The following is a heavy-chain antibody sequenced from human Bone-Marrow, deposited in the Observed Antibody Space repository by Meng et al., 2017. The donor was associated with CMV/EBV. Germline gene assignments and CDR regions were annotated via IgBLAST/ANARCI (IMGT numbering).Heavy chain of an antibody. Sequence: KISCKASGYTFTSYVMNWVRQAPGQGLEWMGGIIPILGIANYAQKFQGRVTITADKSTSTAYMELSSLRSEDTAVYYCARDREGYGYWGQGTRVTGSS. D-gene: IGHD2-15*01. CDR3: ARDREGYGY. CDR2: IIPILGIA. CDR1: GYTFTSYV. J-gene: IGHJ4*02. V-gene: IGHV1-69*10.